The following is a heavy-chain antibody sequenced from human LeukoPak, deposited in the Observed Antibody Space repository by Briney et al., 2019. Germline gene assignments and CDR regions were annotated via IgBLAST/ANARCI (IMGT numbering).Heavy chain of an antibody. D-gene: IGHD1-26*01. CDR2: MNPNSGNT. CDR1: GYTFTSYD. V-gene: IGHV1-8*01. CDR3: ASDLVGPDDAFDI. Sequence: VASVKVSCKASGYTFTSYDMNWVRQATGQGLEWMGWMNPNSGNTGYAQKFQGRVTMTRNTSISTAYMELSSLRSEDTAVYYCASDLVGPDDAFDIWGQGTMVTVSS. J-gene: IGHJ3*02.